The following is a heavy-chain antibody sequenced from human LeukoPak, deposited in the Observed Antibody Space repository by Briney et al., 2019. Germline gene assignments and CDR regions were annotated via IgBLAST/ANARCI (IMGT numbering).Heavy chain of an antibody. CDR1: GYTFTGYY. J-gene: IGHJ4*02. CDR2: INPNGGST. CDR3: ARGDCSRGSCYLLDH. V-gene: IGHV1-46*01. D-gene: IGHD2-15*01. Sequence: GASVKVSCKASGYTFTGYYMHWVRQAPGQGLEWMGIINPNGGSTNYAQKFQGRVTVTRDTSTSTVYMELRSLRSEDTAVYYCARGDCSRGSCYLLDHWGQGTLVTVSS.